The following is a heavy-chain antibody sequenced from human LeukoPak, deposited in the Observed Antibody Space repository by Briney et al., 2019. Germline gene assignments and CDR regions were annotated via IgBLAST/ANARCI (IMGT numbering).Heavy chain of an antibody. J-gene: IGHJ4*02. Sequence: PSETLSLTCTVSGGSVSSGSYYWSWVRQAPGKGLEWVSAISGSGGSTYYADSVKGRFTISRDNSKNTLYLQMNSLRAEDTAVYYCAKEDVGLSWFMTTVVTRQGGFDYWGQGTLVTVSS. V-gene: IGHV3-23*01. CDR2: ISGSGGST. D-gene: IGHD4-23*01. CDR1: GGSVSSGSYY. CDR3: AKEDVGLSWFMTTVVTRQGGFDY.